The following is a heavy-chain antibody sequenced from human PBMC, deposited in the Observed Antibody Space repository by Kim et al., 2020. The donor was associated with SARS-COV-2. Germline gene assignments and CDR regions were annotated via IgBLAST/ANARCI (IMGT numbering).Heavy chain of an antibody. CDR3: ARHVSLNWFAP. V-gene: IGHV4-4*08. J-gene: IGHJ5*02. Sequence: SETLSLTCTVSGGSITSSYWSWIRQPPGKGLEWIAYIYHSGSVSYNPSLRSRVTISLDTSKSQFSLKLTSVSAADTAIYYCARHVSLNWFAPWGQGTLAT. CDR1: GGSITSSY. CDR2: IYHSGSV.